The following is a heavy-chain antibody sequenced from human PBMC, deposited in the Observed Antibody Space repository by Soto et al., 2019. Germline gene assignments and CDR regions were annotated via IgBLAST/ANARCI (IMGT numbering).Heavy chain of an antibody. J-gene: IGHJ4*02. D-gene: IGHD2-15*01. CDR3: ARQGEFCSGDNCYTDY. CDR1: GYRFTSSW. CDR2: IYPGDSDA. Sequence: SLKISCQVSGYRFTSSWIAWVRQLPGRDLEWMGIIYPGDSDARYSPSFQGRITISADKSISTAFLQWGSLKASDTAMYYCARQGEFCSGDNCYTDYWGQGTLVTVSS. V-gene: IGHV5-51*01.